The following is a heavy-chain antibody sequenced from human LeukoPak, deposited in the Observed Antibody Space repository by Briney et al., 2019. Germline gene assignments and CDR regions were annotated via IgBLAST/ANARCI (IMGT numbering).Heavy chain of an antibody. D-gene: IGHD3-9*01. CDR1: GGSFSSYY. Sequence: SETLSLTCTVSGGSFSSYYWTWIRQPPGKGLEWIGYIYYSGSTDYNPSLTSRVTISIDTSKNQLSLKLSSVTAADTAVYFCASVDSFHYYHFMDVWGKGTTVTVSS. V-gene: IGHV4-59*01. J-gene: IGHJ6*03. CDR2: IYYSGST. CDR3: ASVDSFHYYHFMDV.